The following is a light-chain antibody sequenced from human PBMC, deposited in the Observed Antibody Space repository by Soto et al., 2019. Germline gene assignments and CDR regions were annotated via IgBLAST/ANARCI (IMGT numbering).Light chain of an antibody. Sequence: EIVMTQSPATLSVSPGERATLSCRASQSVSNNLAWYQQNPGQAPRLLIYGASTRATGIPARFSGSGSGTEFTLTISSLQSEDFAVYYCQQYNNWPRTLGQGTKVDIK. J-gene: IGKJ1*01. CDR3: QQYNNWPRT. V-gene: IGKV3-15*01. CDR2: GAS. CDR1: QSVSNN.